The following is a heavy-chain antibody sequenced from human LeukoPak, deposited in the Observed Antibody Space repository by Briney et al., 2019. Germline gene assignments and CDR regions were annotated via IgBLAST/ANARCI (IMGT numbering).Heavy chain of an antibody. V-gene: IGHV3-7*01. Sequence: GGSLRLSCAASGFTFSSYEMNWVRQAPGKGLEWVANIQQDGSEQYYVDSVKGRFTISRDNAKNSLYLQMNSLRAGDTAVYYCVTGPFDYWGQGTLVTVSS. CDR3: VTGPFDY. CDR1: GFTFSSYE. J-gene: IGHJ4*02. CDR2: IQQDGSEQ. D-gene: IGHD3-10*01.